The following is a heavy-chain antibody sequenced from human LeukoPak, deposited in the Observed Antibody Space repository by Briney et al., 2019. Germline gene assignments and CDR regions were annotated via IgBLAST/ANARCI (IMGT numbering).Heavy chain of an antibody. V-gene: IGHV5-51*01. CDR2: IHPGDSET. J-gene: IGHJ4*02. Sequence: GESLKISCKASGYSFTSYWIGWVRQMPGKGLECMGIIHPGDSETRYSPSFQGQVTISADKSISTAHLQWSGLKASDTAMYYCARRLGATQPYFDFWGQGALVTVSS. CDR1: GYSFTSYW. D-gene: IGHD1-26*01. CDR3: ARRLGATQPYFDF.